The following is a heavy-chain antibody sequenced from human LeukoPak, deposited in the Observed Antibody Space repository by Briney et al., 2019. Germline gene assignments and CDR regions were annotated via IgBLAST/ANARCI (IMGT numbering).Heavy chain of an antibody. J-gene: IGHJ2*01. CDR3: AKGPDYGDYGSWYFDL. V-gene: IGHV3-30-3*01. CDR2: ISYDGSNK. CDR1: GFTFSSYA. D-gene: IGHD4-17*01. Sequence: PGGSLRLSCAASGFTFSSYAMHWVRQAPGKGLEWVAVISYDGSNKYYADSVKGRFTISRDNSKNTLYLQINSLTAEDTAVYYCAKGPDYGDYGSWYFDLWGRGTLVTVSS.